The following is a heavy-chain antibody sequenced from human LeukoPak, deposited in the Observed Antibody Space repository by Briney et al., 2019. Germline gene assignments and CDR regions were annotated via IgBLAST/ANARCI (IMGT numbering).Heavy chain of an antibody. CDR1: GGSISSYY. D-gene: IGHD1-14*01. J-gene: IGHJ5*02. V-gene: IGHV4-59*01. Sequence: SETLSLTCTVSGGSISSYYWSWIRQPPGKGLEWIGYIYYSGSTNYIPSLKSRVTISVDTSKNQFSLKLSSVTAADTAVYYCARGVSARPRYPRSWFDPWGQGTLVTVSS. CDR2: IYYSGST. CDR3: ARGVSARPRYPRSWFDP.